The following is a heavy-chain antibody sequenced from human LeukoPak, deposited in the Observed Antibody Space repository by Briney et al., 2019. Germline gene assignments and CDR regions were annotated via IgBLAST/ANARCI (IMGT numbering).Heavy chain of an antibody. CDR2: ITSNGGST. CDR3: IKDRNGTYSFDY. D-gene: IGHD1-26*01. CDR1: GFTFRSCA. J-gene: IGHJ4*02. V-gene: IGHV3-64D*06. Sequence: GGSLRLSCSAFGFTFRSCAMHWVRQAPGKGLEYVSTITSNGGSTYYADSVKGRFTISRDNSKNTLYLQMSSLRTEDTAVYYCIKDRNGTYSFDYWGQGTLVTVSS.